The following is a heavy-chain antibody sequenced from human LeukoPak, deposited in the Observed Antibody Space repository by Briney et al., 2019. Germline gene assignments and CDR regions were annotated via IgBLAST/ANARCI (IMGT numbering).Heavy chain of an antibody. CDR1: GYTFTSYG. Sequence: GSVKVSCKASGYTFTSYGISWVRQAPGQGLEWMGWISAYNGNTNYAQKLQGRVTMTTDTSTSTAYMELRSLRSDDTAVYYCARGGDYYYGSGNDRKYYYYMDVWGKGTTVTVSS. V-gene: IGHV1-18*01. CDR2: ISAYNGNT. J-gene: IGHJ6*03. D-gene: IGHD3-10*01. CDR3: ARGGDYYYGSGNDRKYYYYMDV.